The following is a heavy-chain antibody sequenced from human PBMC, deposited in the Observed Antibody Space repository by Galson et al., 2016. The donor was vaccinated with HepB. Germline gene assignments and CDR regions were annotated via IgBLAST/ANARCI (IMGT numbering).Heavy chain of an antibody. Sequence: SETLSLTCAVSGGTFNGYYWSWIRQTPGKGLEWIGEVNESGRSNYNPSLKSRVTLSVDTSKNQFSLELSSVTAADTAVDYCARSGRYLEWLLKAFDIWGQRTMVTVSS. CDR1: GGTFNGYY. V-gene: IGHV4-34*01. J-gene: IGHJ3*02. CDR3: ARSGRYLEWLLKAFDI. CDR2: VNESGRS. D-gene: IGHD3-3*01.